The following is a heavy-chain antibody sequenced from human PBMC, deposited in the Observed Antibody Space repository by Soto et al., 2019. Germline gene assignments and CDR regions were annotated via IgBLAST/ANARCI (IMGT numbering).Heavy chain of an antibody. D-gene: IGHD3-16*02. CDR3: ARVSAATDAFDI. Sequence: SETLSLTCTVSGGSISSGGYYWSWIRQHPGKGLEWIGYIYYSGSTYYNPSLKSRVTISVDTSKNQFSLKLSSVTAADTAVYYCARVSAATDAFDIWGQGTMVTVSS. CDR1: GGSISSGGYY. V-gene: IGHV4-31*03. J-gene: IGHJ3*02. CDR2: IYYSGST.